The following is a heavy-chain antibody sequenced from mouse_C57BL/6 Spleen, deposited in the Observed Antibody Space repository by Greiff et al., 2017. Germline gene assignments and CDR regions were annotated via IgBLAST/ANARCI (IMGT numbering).Heavy chain of an antibody. V-gene: IGHV1-52*01. CDR1: GYTFTSYW. Sequence: VKLQQPGAELVRPGSSVKLSCKASGYTFTSYWMHWVKQRPIQGLEWIGNIDPSDSETHYNQKFKDKATLTVDKSSSTAYMQLSSLTSEDSAVYYCAREAQANLLFAYWGQGTLVTVSA. D-gene: IGHD3-2*02. J-gene: IGHJ3*01. CDR3: AREAQANLLFAY. CDR2: IDPSDSET.